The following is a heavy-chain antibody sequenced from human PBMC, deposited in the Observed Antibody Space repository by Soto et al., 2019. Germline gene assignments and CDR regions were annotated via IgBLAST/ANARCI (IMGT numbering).Heavy chain of an antibody. CDR3: ARDGRVTLGWGLVHYYGMDV. D-gene: IGHD4-4*01. CDR1: GGSISSGDYY. V-gene: IGHV4-30-4*01. CDR2: IYYSGST. Sequence: SETLSLTCTVSGGSISSGDYYWSWIRQPPGKGLEWIGYIYYSGSTYYNPSLKSRVTISVDTSKNQFSLKLSSVTAADTAVYYCARDGRVTLGWGLVHYYGMDVWGQGTTVTAP. J-gene: IGHJ6*02.